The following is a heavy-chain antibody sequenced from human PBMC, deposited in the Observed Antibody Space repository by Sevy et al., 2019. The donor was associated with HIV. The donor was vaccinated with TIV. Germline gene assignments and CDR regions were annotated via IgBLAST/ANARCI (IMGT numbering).Heavy chain of an antibody. J-gene: IGHJ4*02. D-gene: IGHD3-16*01. CDR2: IKQDGSKQ. V-gene: IGHV3-7*01. CDR3: ARLKLHYDPYYFDL. Sequence: GGSLRLSCAASGFTFSDYWMSWVRQAPEKGLEWVANIKQDGSKQYYVDSVKGRFIMSRDNAKNSLYLEMNSLRAEDTAVYYCARLKLHYDPYYFDLWGQGTLVTVSS. CDR1: GFTFSDYW.